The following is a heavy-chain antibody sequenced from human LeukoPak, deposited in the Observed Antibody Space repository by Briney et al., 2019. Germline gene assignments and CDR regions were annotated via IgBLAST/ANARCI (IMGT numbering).Heavy chain of an antibody. J-gene: IGHJ6*03. D-gene: IGHD6-13*01. CDR3: ARGGAAARLQYYYYYYMDV. CDR2: IYSSGST. CDR1: GRSISNKY. Sequence: PSETLSLTCNVSGRSISNKYWSCIRQPPGKGLEWIENIYSSGSTNYSPSLRSRVTMSVDTSKNQFSLRLSSVTAADTAVYFCARGGAAARLQYYYYYYMDVWGKATTLTVS. V-gene: IGHV4-59*01.